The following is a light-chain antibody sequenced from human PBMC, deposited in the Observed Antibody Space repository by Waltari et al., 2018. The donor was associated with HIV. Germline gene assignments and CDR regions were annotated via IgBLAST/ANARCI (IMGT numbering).Light chain of an antibody. Sequence: QSVLTQPPPASGVPGQTGTIPCTAPSSNTGEPRYGAHWYQHLPGTAPTITLSDNNNRPSGGPARFSGFKSCASASMVITGVQAEDEADYYCQSYDRSLPGIVFGGGTKLTV. CDR2: DNN. CDR3: QSYDRSLPGIV. CDR1: SSNTGEPRYG. V-gene: IGLV1-40*01. J-gene: IGLJ2*01.